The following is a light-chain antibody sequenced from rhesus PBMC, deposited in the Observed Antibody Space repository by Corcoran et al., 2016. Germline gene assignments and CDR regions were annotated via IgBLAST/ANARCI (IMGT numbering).Light chain of an antibody. Sequence: QAALTQPRSVSGSPGQSATISCTGTGGDLGAYNFVSWYQMHPGSAPKLMIYEVSKRPSGVSDRFSGSKSGNTASLTISGLQAEDEANYYCCSYAGSYTFYVFGVGTRLTVL. CDR3: CSYAGSYTFYV. CDR2: EVS. CDR1: GGDLGAYNF. V-gene: IGLV2-32*01. J-gene: IGLJ1*01.